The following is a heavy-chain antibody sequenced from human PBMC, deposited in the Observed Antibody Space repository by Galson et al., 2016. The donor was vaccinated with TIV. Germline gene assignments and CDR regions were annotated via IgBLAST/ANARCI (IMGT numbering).Heavy chain of an antibody. V-gene: IGHV1-46*03. Sequence: SVKVSCKASGYSFTSYHIHWVRQAPGQGLEWMGIINPSGGSASNAQKFQGRVTMTREPSTSTVYMELSSLRSEDTAVYYCARVMSVTMIIGDNLEPFDFWGQGTMVTVSS. D-gene: IGHD3-22*01. J-gene: IGHJ3*01. CDR3: ARVMSVTMIIGDNLEPFDF. CDR2: INPSGGSA. CDR1: GYSFTSYH.